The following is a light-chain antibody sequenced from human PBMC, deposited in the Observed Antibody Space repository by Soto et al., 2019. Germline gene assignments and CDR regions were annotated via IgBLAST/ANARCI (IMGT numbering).Light chain of an antibody. CDR1: QRVSSNS. CDR3: QHCGSSPPGLS. V-gene: IGKV3-20*01. Sequence: DIVLTQSPGTLSLSPGERATLSCRASQRVSSNSLAWYQQKPGQAPGLLIYGAVFRAAGIPDRFSGSGSGTDFTLTISRLEPEDFAVYYCQHCGSSPPGLSFGGGTKVEIK. CDR2: GAV. J-gene: IGKJ4*01.